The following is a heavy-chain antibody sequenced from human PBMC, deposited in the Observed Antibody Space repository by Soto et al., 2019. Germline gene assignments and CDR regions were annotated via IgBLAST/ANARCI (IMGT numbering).Heavy chain of an antibody. CDR1: GFTFSSYS. D-gene: IGHD3-10*01. V-gene: IGHV3-23*01. CDR2: FRTGCDGDTT. J-gene: IGHJ4*02. CDR3: AKKVNSGPGSQYFDY. Sequence: LXLSCAASGFTFSSYSMSWVRQAPGKGLEWISGFRTGCDGDTTYYADSVKVRFTISRDNSKNTLFLQMNSLRAQDTAIYYCAKKVNSGPGSQYFDYWGQGTLVTGSS.